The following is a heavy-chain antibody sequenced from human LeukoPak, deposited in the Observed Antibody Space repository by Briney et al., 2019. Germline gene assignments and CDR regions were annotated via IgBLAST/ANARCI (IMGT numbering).Heavy chain of an antibody. Sequence: SETLSLTCTVSGGSISSSSYYWGWIRQPPGKGLEWIGSIYYSGSTYYNPSLKSRVTISVDTSKNQFSLKLSSVTAADTAVYYCARAGAYGGPPDWFDPWGQGTLVTVSS. CDR3: ARAGAYGGPPDWFDP. V-gene: IGHV4-39*07. CDR1: GGSISSSSYY. CDR2: IYYSGST. D-gene: IGHD4-23*01. J-gene: IGHJ5*02.